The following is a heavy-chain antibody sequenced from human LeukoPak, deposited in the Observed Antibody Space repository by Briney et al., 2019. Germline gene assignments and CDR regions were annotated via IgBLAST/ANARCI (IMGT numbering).Heavy chain of an antibody. CDR1: GGSISSYY. V-gene: IGHV4-59*01. D-gene: IGHD2-8*01. Sequence: PSETLSLTCTVSGGSISSYYWGWIRQPPGKGLEWIGYIYYSGSTNYNPSLKSRVTISVDTSKNQFSLKLSSVTAADTAVYYCARSYCTNGVCSFDFDYWGQGTLVTVSS. CDR2: IYYSGST. J-gene: IGHJ4*02. CDR3: ARSYCTNGVCSFDFDY.